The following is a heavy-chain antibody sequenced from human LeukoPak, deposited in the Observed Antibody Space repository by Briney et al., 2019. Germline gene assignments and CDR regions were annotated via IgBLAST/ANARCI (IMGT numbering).Heavy chain of an antibody. D-gene: IGHD6-19*01. V-gene: IGHV1-69*06. CDR1: GGTFSGYA. Sequence: SVKVSCKASGGTFSGYAISWVRQAPGQGLEWMGGIIPIFGTANYAQKFQGRVTITADKSTSTAYMELSSLRSEDTAVYYCARDYSSGWGNWFDPWGQGTLVTVSS. CDR2: IIPIFGTA. CDR3: ARDYSSGWGNWFDP. J-gene: IGHJ5*02.